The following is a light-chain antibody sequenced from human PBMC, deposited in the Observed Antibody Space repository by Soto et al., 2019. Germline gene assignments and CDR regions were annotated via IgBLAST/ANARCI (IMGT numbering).Light chain of an antibody. CDR3: QSYDSSLSGWV. V-gene: IGLV1-40*01. Sequence: QSVLTQPPSVSGAPGQRVTISCTGSSFNIGAGYDVHWYQQLPGTAPKLLISGNSNRPSGVPDRFSGSKSGTSASLAITGLQAEDVADYYCQSYDSSLSGWVFGGGTKLTVL. CDR2: GNS. CDR1: SFNIGAGYD. J-gene: IGLJ3*02.